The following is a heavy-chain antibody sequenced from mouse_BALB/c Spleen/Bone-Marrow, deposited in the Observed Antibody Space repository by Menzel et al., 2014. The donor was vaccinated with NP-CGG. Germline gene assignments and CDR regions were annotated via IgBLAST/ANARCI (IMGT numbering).Heavy chain of an antibody. Sequence: QVHVKQSGAELVKPGASVKMSCKASGYTFTSYWINWVKQRPGQSLEWIGDIYPGRGVTNYNEKFKSKATLTLDPSSRTAYMQLSSLTSEDSAVYYCSRSFITTAYYAMDYWGQGTSVTASS. D-gene: IGHD1-2*01. CDR2: IYPGRGVT. J-gene: IGHJ4*01. CDR3: SRSFITTAYYAMDY. V-gene: IGHV1-55*01. CDR1: GYTFTSYW.